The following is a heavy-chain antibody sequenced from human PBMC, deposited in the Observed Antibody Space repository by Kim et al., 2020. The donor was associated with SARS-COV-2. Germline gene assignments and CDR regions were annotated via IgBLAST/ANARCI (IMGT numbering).Heavy chain of an antibody. CDR3: ARRMVRGVIAD. CDR2: T. V-gene: IGHV4-59*08. J-gene: IGHJ4*02. Sequence: TNYNPSLKSRVTISVDTSKNQFSLKLSSVTATDTAVYYCARRMVRGVIADWGQGTLVTVSS. D-gene: IGHD3-10*01.